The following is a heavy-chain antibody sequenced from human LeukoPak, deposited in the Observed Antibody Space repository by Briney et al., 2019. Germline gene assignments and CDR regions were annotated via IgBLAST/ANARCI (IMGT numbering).Heavy chain of an antibody. Sequence: GGSLRLSCAASGFTFSSYGMHWVRQAPGKGLEWVAVIWYDGSNKYYADSVKGRFTISRDNSKNTLYLRMNSLRAEDTAVYYCAKINYGDYGKINYYYYYMDVWGKGTTVTVSS. J-gene: IGHJ6*03. CDR3: AKINYGDYGKINYYYYYMDV. CDR2: IWYDGSNK. D-gene: IGHD4-17*01. CDR1: GFTFSSYG. V-gene: IGHV3-33*06.